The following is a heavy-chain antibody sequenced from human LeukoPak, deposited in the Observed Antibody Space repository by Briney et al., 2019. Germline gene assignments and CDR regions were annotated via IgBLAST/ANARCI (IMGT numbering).Heavy chain of an antibody. CDR3: AKDHASGWYFDY. D-gene: IGHD6-19*01. CDR2: IWYDESNK. Sequence: GGSLRLSCAASGFTFSSYGIHWVRQAPGKGLEWVAVIWYDESNKFYADSVKGRFTISRDNSKNTLYLQMNSLRAEDTAVYYCAKDHASGWYFDYWGQGTLVTVSS. CDR1: GFTFSSYG. V-gene: IGHV3-33*06. J-gene: IGHJ4*02.